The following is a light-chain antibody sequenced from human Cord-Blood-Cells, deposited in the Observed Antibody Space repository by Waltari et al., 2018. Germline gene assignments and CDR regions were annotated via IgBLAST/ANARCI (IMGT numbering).Light chain of an antibody. J-gene: IGKJ5*01. V-gene: IGKV4-1*01. Sequence: DIVMTQSPDSLAVSLGERATINCKSSQSVLYSSNNKNYLAWYQQKPVQPPKLLIYWASTRESGVPDRFSGSGSGTDFTLTISSLQAEDVAVYYCQQYYSTPITFGQGTRLDIK. CDR2: WAS. CDR3: QQYYSTPIT. CDR1: QSVLYSSNNKNY.